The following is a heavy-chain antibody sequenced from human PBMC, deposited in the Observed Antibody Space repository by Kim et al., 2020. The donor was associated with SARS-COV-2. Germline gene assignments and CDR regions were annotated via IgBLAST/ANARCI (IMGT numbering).Heavy chain of an antibody. CDR2: IYYSGDT. V-gene: IGHV4-38-2*01. CDR3: ATKVEVADTISFSD. CDR1: GYYISSGYH. Sequence: SETLSLTCRVSGYYISSGYHWGWVRQPPGKGLEWIGSIYYSGDTYSNPSLESRVSISVDTSRHLFSLRLTSVTDADTSVYYCATKVEVADTISFSDWRQG. D-gene: IGHD2-15*01. J-gene: IGHJ1*01.